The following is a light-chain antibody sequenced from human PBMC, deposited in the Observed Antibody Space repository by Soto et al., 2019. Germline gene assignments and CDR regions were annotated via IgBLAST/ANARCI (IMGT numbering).Light chain of an antibody. CDR1: SSDVGGSKY. CDR2: EVS. V-gene: IGLV2-14*01. J-gene: IGLJ2*01. CDR3: SSYGSGTTLVV. Sequence: QSALTQPASVSGSPGQSITISCTGTSSDVGGSKYVSWYQQHPGKAPKLMIYEVSNRPSGVSNRFSGSKSGNTASLTISGLQAEDEADYYCSSYGSGTTLVVFGGGTKLTVL.